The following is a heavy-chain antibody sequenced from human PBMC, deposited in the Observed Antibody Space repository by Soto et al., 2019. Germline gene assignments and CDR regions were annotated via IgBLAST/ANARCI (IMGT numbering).Heavy chain of an antibody. V-gene: IGHV4-31*03. CDR1: GGSISSGLYY. J-gene: IGHJ4*02. CDR3: AGVRADDLCSGYYNGDY. CDR2: IYYSGST. D-gene: IGHD3-3*01. Sequence: QVQLQESGPGLVKPSQTLSLTCTVSGGSISSGLYYWSWIRQHPGKGLEWIGYIYYSGSTYYNPSLKSRVTVSITRSKGRVTLRLSAVTAAHTAVYYCAGVRADDLCSGYYNGDYWGQGALVTVSS.